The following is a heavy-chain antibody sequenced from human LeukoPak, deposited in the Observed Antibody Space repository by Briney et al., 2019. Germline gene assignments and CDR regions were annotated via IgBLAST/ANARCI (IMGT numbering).Heavy chain of an antibody. CDR3: ARVGYTSYYCYGMDV. D-gene: IGHD6-13*01. V-gene: IGHV3-64*01. J-gene: IGHJ6*02. CDR2: ISSNGGST. Sequence: GGSLRLSCAASGFTFSSYAMHWVRQAPGKGLEYVSAISSNGGSTYYANSVKGRFTISRDNSKNTLYLQMGSLRAEDMAVYYCARVGYTSYYCYGMDVWGQGTTVTVSS. CDR1: GFTFSSYA.